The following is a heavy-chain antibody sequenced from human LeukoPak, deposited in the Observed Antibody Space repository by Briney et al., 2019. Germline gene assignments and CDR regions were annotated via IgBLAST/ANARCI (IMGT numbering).Heavy chain of an antibody. Sequence: GGSLKLSCATSGFTFSSYAMSWVRQAPGKGLEWVSGISGSGGTTYYADSVKGRFTISRDNSKNTLYLQVNSLRADDTAVYYCAKGYVFDHYGMDVWGQGTTVTVSS. CDR2: ISGSGGTT. CDR1: GFTFSSYA. D-gene: IGHD3-16*01. J-gene: IGHJ6*02. V-gene: IGHV3-23*01. CDR3: AKGYVFDHYGMDV.